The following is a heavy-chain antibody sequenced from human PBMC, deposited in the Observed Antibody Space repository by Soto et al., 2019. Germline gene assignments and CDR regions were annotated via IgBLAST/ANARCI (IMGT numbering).Heavy chain of an antibody. CDR1: GGSFKNYA. D-gene: IGHD5-12*01. CDR3: AIASDTSGYYY. CDR2: ILPVFDEL. Sequence: QVQLVQSGSEVKKPGSSVKVSCKVSGGSFKNYAISWVRQAPGQGLEWVGGILPVFDELHYAPKLQGRVTITADEATSTANLELGSLTSDDTAVYFCAIASDTSGYYYWGQGTLVTVSS. V-gene: IGHV1-69*01. J-gene: IGHJ4*02.